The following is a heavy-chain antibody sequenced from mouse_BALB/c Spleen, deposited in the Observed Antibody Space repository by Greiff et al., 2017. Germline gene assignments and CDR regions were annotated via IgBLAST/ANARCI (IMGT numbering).Heavy chain of an antibody. CDR1: GYAFSSSW. CDR2: IYPGDGDT. CDR3: ARDYDEGFAY. V-gene: IGHV1-82*01. D-gene: IGHD2-4*01. Sequence: LVESGPELVKPGASVKISCKASGYAFSSSWMNWVKQRPGQGLEWIGRIYPGDGDTNYNGKFKGKATLTADKSSSTAYMQLSSLTSVDSAVYFCARDYDEGFAYWGQGTLVTVSA. J-gene: IGHJ3*01.